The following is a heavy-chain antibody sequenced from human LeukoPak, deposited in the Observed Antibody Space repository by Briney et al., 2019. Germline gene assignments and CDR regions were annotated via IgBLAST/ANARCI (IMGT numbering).Heavy chain of an antibody. D-gene: IGHD1-26*01. CDR1: GGSISSSSYY. CDR2: IYYSGST. Sequence: SETLSLTCTVSGGSISSSSYYWGWIRQPPGKGLEWIGSIYYSGSTYYNPSLKSRVTISVDTSKNQFSLKLSSVTAADTAVYYCARVVGRSLGDWGKGTTVTVSS. J-gene: IGHJ6*04. CDR3: ARVVGRSLGD. V-gene: IGHV4-39*07.